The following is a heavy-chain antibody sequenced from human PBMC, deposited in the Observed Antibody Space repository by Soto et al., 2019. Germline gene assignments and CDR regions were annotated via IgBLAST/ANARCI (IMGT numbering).Heavy chain of an antibody. CDR2: IIPIFGTA. J-gene: IGHJ4*02. D-gene: IGHD1-7*01. CDR1: GGTFSSYA. CDR3: ARYCSGTAFDY. Sequence: QVQLVQSGDEVKKPGSSVKVSCKAYGGTFSSYAISWVRQAPGQGLEWMGGIIPIFGTAYFAQKFQGRVTITADEATRTAYMERSSLRSEDTAVYYCARYCSGTAFDYWGQGNLVTVSS. V-gene: IGHV1-69*01.